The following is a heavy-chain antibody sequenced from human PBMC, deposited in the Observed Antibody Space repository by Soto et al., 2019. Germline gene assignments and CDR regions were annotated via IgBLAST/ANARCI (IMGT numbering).Heavy chain of an antibody. CDR3: ARDHGRDGYTECFDFDY. Sequence: APVKVSCKASGYTFTTYGITWVRQAPGQGLEWMGWISTYRGSASSAQKFQGRGTLTTDTSTNTGHMELRSLRSDDTAVYFCARDHGRDGYTECFDFDYWGQGTLVTVSS. CDR1: GYTFTTYG. CDR2: ISTYRGSA. J-gene: IGHJ4*02. D-gene: IGHD5-12*01. V-gene: IGHV1-18*04.